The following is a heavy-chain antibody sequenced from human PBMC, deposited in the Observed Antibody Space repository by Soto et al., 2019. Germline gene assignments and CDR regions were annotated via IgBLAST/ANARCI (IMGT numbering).Heavy chain of an antibody. CDR2: IYSGGST. V-gene: IGHV3-66*04. Sequence: EAQLVQSGGGLVQPGGSLRLSCAASGVTVSSNYMSWVRQAPGKGLEWVSVIYSGGSTYYAYSVKGRFTISRDNSENTLYLQMNSLRAEDTAVYYCARHVYNYGGGDFDYWGQGTLVTVSS. CDR1: GVTVSSNY. D-gene: IGHD5-18*01. CDR3: ARHVYNYGGGDFDY. J-gene: IGHJ4*02.